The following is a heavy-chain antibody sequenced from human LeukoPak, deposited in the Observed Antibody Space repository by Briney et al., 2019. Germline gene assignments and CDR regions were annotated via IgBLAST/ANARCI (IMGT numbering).Heavy chain of an antibody. J-gene: IGHJ5*02. V-gene: IGHV4-31*03. CDR3: ARDGAEFYGSGINEDNWFDP. D-gene: IGHD3-10*01. CDR2: IYYSGST. CDR1: GGSISSGGYY. Sequence: PSETLSLTCTVSGGSISSGGYYWSWIRQHPGKGLGWIGYIYYSGSTYYNPSLKSRVTISVDTSKNQFSLKLSSVTAADTAVYSCARDGAEFYGSGINEDNWFDPWGQGTLVTVSS.